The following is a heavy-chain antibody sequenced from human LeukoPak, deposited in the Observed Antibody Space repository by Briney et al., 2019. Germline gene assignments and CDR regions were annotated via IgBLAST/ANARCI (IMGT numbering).Heavy chain of an antibody. V-gene: IGHV4-34*01. Sequence: PSETLSLTCAVYGGSFSGYYWSWIRQPPGKGLEWIGEINHSGSTNYNPSLKSRVTISVDTSKNQFSLKLSSVTAADTAVYYCARGGSAAGTMVLGYDYWGQGTLVTVSS. CDR2: INHSGST. CDR3: ARGGSAAGTMVLGYDY. CDR1: GGSFSGYY. J-gene: IGHJ4*02. D-gene: IGHD6-13*01.